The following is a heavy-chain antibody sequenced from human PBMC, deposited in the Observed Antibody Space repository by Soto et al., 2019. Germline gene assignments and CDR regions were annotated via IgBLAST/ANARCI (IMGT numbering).Heavy chain of an antibody. CDR2: IYYSGST. J-gene: IGHJ4*02. CDR1: GGSISSSSYY. D-gene: IGHD6-6*01. Sequence: SETLSLTCTVSGGSISSSSYYWGWIRQPPGKGLEWIGSIYYSGSTYYNPSLKSRVTISVDTSKNQFSLKLSSVTAADTAVYYCARHSRAARQGGFDYWGQGTLVTVSS. V-gene: IGHV4-39*01. CDR3: ARHSRAARQGGFDY.